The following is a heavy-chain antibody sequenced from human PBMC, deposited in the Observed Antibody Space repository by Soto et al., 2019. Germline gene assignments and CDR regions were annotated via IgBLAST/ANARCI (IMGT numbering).Heavy chain of an antibody. D-gene: IGHD2-8*01. CDR2: IRSKAYGGTT. Sequence: EVQLVESGGGLVKPGRSLRLSCTASGFTFGDYAMSWFRQAPGKGLEWVGFIRSKAYGGTTEYAASVKGRFTISRDDSKSIAYLQMNSLKTEDTAVYYCTRDRWGCTNGVCHYYYGMDVWGQGTTVTVSS. CDR3: TRDRWGCTNGVCHYYYGMDV. CDR1: GFTFGDYA. V-gene: IGHV3-49*05. J-gene: IGHJ6*02.